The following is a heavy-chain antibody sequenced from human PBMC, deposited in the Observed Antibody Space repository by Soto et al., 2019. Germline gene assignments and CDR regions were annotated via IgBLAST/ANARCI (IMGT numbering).Heavy chain of an antibody. CDR3: ARAVGIHDAFDI. D-gene: IGHD5-18*01. CDR2: IYPTGNT. V-gene: IGHV4-59*13. J-gene: IGHJ3*02. CDR1: TDSFNDYY. Sequence: QVRLHESGPGLVKPSETLSLTCTVSTDSFNDYYWSWIRQPPGKGLEWIGSIYPTGNTNYNPSLESRVSISVDTSEIQFSLSLSSVTAADTAVYYCARAVGIHDAFDIWGQGTLVTVSS.